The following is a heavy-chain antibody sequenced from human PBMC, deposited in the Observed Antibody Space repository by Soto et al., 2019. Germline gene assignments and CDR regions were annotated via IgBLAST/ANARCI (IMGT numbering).Heavy chain of an antibody. CDR2: ISSSGGST. V-gene: IGHV3-23*01. Sequence: GGSVRLSCAASGFTFSSFVMSWVRQAPGKGLEWVSSISSSGGSTYYADSVKGRFTISRDNSKNTLYLQMNSLRAEDTAVYYCASASDQLLSYYYYGMDVWGTGTTVTVSS. D-gene: IGHD2-2*01. CDR3: ASASDQLLSYYYYGMDV. J-gene: IGHJ6*04. CDR1: GFTFSSFV.